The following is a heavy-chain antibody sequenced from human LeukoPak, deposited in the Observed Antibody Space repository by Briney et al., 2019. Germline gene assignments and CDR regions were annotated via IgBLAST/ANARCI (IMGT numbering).Heavy chain of an antibody. CDR2: IRYDGSNK. D-gene: IGHD3-3*01. Sequence: PGGSLRLSCAASGFTFSSYGMHWVRQAPGKRLEWVAFIRYDGSNKYYADSVKGRFTISRDNSKNTLYLQMNSLRAEDTAVYYCAKDGGGQFTIFGVVIKGFFDYWGQGTLVTVSS. J-gene: IGHJ4*02. V-gene: IGHV3-30*02. CDR3: AKDGGGQFTIFGVVIKGFFDY. CDR1: GFTFSSYG.